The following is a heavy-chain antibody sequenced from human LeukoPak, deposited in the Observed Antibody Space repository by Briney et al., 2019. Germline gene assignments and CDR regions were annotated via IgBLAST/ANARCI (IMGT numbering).Heavy chain of an antibody. Sequence: GGSLRLSCAASGFRFSDYTMTWVRAAPGKGPEWVSAIGGRGGSTYYADSLGGRFTISRDNSKDMLYLQMNSLRVEDTATYYCGKEGGAWGQGTKVTVSS. CDR1: GFRFSDYT. J-gene: IGHJ5*02. V-gene: IGHV3-23*01. D-gene: IGHD3-16*01. CDR2: IGGRGGST. CDR3: GKEGGA.